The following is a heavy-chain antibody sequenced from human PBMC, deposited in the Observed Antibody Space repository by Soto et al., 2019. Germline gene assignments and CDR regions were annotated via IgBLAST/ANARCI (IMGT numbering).Heavy chain of an antibody. CDR2: ISSGSSYR. V-gene: IGHV3-21*01. Sequence: GGSLRPSCAASAFTFSRYSMNWVRQAPGKGLGWVSSISSGSSYRNYADSVKGRFTISRDNAKNSLYLQMNSRRAEDTAVYYCAREDYYDSSGDDAFDIWGQGTMVTVSS. J-gene: IGHJ3*02. D-gene: IGHD3-22*01. CDR1: AFTFSRYS. CDR3: AREDYYDSSGDDAFDI.